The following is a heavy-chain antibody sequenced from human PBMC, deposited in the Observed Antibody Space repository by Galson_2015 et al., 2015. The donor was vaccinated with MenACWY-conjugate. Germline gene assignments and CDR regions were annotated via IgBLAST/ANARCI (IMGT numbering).Heavy chain of an antibody. J-gene: IGHJ4*02. CDR2: TSSNGRST. Sequence: SLRLSCAASGLTFSGFAMHWVRQAPGKGLEYVSATSSNGRSTYYADSMKGRFTISRDTSTNTLCLQMSSLRAEDTAVYYCVKTALKSYVSSWYGRYFDYWGQATLVTVSS. CDR1: GLTFSGFA. D-gene: IGHD6-13*01. V-gene: IGHV3-64D*06. CDR3: VKTALKSYVSSWYGRYFDY.